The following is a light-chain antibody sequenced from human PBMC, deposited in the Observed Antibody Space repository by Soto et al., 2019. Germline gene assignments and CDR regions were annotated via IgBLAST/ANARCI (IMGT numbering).Light chain of an antibody. CDR3: HQRQSWPRT. CDR1: QSVSNNY. Sequence: VLTQSPGTLSLSPEERATLSCRASQSVSNNYLGWCQQNPGQASRLFIYGASCMSTGIPDRFSGSPSGTDFTLTISRLEPEYFAVYYCHQRQSWPRTFGQGTKVDI. CDR2: GAS. V-gene: IGKV3-20*01. J-gene: IGKJ1*01.